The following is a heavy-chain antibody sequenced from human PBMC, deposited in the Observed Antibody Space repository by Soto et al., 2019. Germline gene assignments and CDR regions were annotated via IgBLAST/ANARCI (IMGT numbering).Heavy chain of an antibody. CDR3: PRDGSSSWPNFYY. V-gene: IGHV1-18*01. D-gene: IGHD6-13*01. Sequence: QVQLVQSGAEVKKPGASVKVSCKASGYTFSNYGISWVRQAPGQGLEWMGWISGYNGNTHYAQKFQGRVTMTTDTSASTAYMELRSLRSDDTAMFYCPRDGSSSWPNFYYWGQGTLVTVSS. CDR2: ISGYNGNT. J-gene: IGHJ4*02. CDR1: GYTFSNYG.